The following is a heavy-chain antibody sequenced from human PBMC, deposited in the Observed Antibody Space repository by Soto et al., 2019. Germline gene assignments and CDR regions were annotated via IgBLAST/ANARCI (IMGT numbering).Heavy chain of an antibody. Sequence: WGSLRLSCAASGFAFSSYSICCGRHSPLQWREWVSGFRSGGDDDTTYYADSVRGRFTISRDNSKNTLFLQMNILRAEDTAIYYCAKKVNSGSGSQFFDYWGQGTLVTVSS. CDR1: GFAFSSYS. J-gene: IGHJ4*02. V-gene: IGHV3-23*01. CDR3: AKKVNSGSGSQFFDY. D-gene: IGHD3-10*01. CDR2: FRSGGDDDTT.